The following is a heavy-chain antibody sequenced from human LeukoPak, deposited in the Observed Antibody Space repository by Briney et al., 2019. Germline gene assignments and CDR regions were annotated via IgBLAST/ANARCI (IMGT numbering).Heavy chain of an antibody. J-gene: IGHJ6*03. CDR3: ARRLVVAATRARDYYYYYMDV. CDR1: GGSISSYY. V-gene: IGHV4-59*01. D-gene: IGHD2-15*01. CDR2: IYYSGST. Sequence: SETLSLTCTVSGGSISSYYWSWLPPPPGKGLEWVGYIYYSGSTNYNPSLKSRVTISVDTSKNQFSLKLSSVTAADTAVYYCARRLVVAATRARDYYYYYMDVWGKGTTVTVSS.